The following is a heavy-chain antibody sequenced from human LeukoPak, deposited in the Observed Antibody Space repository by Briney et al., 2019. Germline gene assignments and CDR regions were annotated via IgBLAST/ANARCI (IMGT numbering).Heavy chain of an antibody. Sequence: GGSLRLSCAASGFTFSSYGMHWVRQAPGKGLEWVAVIWYDGSNKYYADSVKGRFTISRDNSKNTLYLQMNSLRAEDTAVYYCAKDFPYYYDSSGYSVYWGQGTLVTVSS. CDR1: GFTFSSYG. CDR2: IWYDGSNK. CDR3: AKDFPYYYDSSGYSVY. D-gene: IGHD3-22*01. J-gene: IGHJ4*02. V-gene: IGHV3-33*06.